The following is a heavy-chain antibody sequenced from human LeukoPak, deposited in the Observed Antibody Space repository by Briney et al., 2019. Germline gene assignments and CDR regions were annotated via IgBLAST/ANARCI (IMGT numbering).Heavy chain of an antibody. CDR2: IWHDGSHE. CDR3: AKDATEYGDSHFDW. Sequence: GGSLRLSCSASGFTFNSYGIHWVSQAPGKGLEWVAVIWHDGSHEYYADSAKGRFTISRDNSRNTVYLQMNSLRAEDTAVYYCAKDATEYGDSHFDWWGQGTRVTVSS. CDR1: GFTFNSYG. J-gene: IGHJ4*02. V-gene: IGHV3-33*06. D-gene: IGHD4-17*01.